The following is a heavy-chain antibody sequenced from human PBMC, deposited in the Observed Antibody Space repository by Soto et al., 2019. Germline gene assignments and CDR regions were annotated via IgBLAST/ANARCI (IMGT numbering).Heavy chain of an antibody. V-gene: IGHV4-30-4*01. CDR1: GVSISSGDYY. Sequence: SETLSLTCTVSGVSISSGDYYWSWIRQPPGKGLEWIGSIYYSGSTYYNPSLKSRVTISVDTSKNQFSLKLSSVTAADTAVYYCATISLYNWNYYFDYWGQGTLVTVSS. D-gene: IGHD1-7*01. CDR2: IYYSGST. CDR3: ATISLYNWNYYFDY. J-gene: IGHJ4*02.